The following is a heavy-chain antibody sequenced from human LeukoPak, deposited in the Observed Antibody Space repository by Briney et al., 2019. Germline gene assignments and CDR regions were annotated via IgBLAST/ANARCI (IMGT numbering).Heavy chain of an antibody. V-gene: IGHV3-21*01. Sequence: GGSLRLSCAASGFTFSSYSMNWVRQAPGKGLEWVSSISSSSSYIYYADSVKGRFTISRDNAKNSLYLQMNSLRAEDTAEYYCARDSVSPTYYYDSSGYGYWGQGTLVTVSS. CDR3: ARDSVSPTYYYDSSGYGY. CDR1: GFTFSSYS. D-gene: IGHD3-22*01. CDR2: ISSSSSYI. J-gene: IGHJ4*02.